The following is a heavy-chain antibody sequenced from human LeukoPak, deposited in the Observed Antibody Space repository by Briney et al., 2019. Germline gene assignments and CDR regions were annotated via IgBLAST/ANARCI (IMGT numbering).Heavy chain of an antibody. J-gene: IGHJ4*02. V-gene: IGHV1-18*01. CDR3: ARIAAAGPNSDY. Sequence: ASVKVSCKASGYTFTSYGISWVRQAPGQGLEWMGWISAYNGNTNYAQKLQGRVTMTTDTSTGTAYMELRSLRSDGTAVYYCARIAAAGPNSDYWGQGTLVTVSS. D-gene: IGHD6-13*01. CDR1: GYTFTSYG. CDR2: ISAYNGNT.